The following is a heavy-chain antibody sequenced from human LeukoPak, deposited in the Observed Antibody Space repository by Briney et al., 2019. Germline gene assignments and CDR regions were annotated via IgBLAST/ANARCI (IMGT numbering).Heavy chain of an antibody. CDR1: GYSFTSYW. CDR3: ARHYYGSGSYYSYYYYMDV. J-gene: IGHJ6*03. D-gene: IGHD3-10*01. CDR2: IYPGDSDT. V-gene: IGHV5-51*01. Sequence: GESLKIPCKGSGYSFTSYWIGWVRQMPGKGLEWMGIIYPGDSDTRYSPSFQGQVTISADKSISTAYLQWSSLKASDTAMYYCARHYYGSGSYYSYYYYMDVWGKGTTVTVSS.